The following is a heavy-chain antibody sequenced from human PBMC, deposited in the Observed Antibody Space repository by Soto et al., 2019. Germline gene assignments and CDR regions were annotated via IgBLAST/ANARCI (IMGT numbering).Heavy chain of an antibody. D-gene: IGHD1-26*01. V-gene: IGHV1-2*02. CDR3: GRGRSGQIVVFY. Sequence: ASVKVSCKASGYTFTGHYIHWVRQAPEQGPEWMGEIGPESGATRYAEKFQGRVTMTLDTSITTVYMELKNLSPDDTAVYYCGRGRSGQIVVFYWGQGTPVTVSS. J-gene: IGHJ4*02. CDR2: IGPESGAT. CDR1: GYTFTGHY.